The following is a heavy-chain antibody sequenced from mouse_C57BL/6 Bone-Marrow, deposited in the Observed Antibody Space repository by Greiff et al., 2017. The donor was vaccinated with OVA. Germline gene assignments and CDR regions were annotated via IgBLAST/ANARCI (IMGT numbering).Heavy chain of an antibody. Sequence: QVQLQQSGAELARPGASVKLSCKASGYTFTSYGISWVKQRTGQGLEWIGEIYPRSGNTYYNEKFKGKATLTADKSSSTAYMELRSLTSEDSAVYFCAPDYGSSYGYFDYWGQGTTLTVSS. D-gene: IGHD1-1*01. CDR3: APDYGSSYGYFDY. V-gene: IGHV1-81*01. CDR2: IYPRSGNT. J-gene: IGHJ2*01. CDR1: GYTFTSYG.